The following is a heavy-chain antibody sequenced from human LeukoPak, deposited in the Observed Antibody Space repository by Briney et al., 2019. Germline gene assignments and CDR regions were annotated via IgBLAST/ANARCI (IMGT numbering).Heavy chain of an antibody. D-gene: IGHD3-22*01. Sequence: SVKVSCKASGGTFSSYAISWVRQAPGQGLEWMGGIIPIFGTANYAQKFQGRVTITADESTSTAYMELSSLGSEDTAVYYCARGAYYYDSSGYYDAFDIWGQGTMVTVSS. CDR3: ARGAYYYDSSGYYDAFDI. CDR1: GGTFSSYA. J-gene: IGHJ3*02. CDR2: IIPIFGTA. V-gene: IGHV1-69*13.